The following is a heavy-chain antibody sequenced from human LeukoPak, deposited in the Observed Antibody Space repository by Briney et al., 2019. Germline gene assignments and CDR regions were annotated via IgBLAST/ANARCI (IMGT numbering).Heavy chain of an antibody. D-gene: IGHD5-24*01. CDR1: GYSFNSYW. Sequence: GESLKFSCKGSGYSFNSYWLGWVRQMPGKGLEWMGIIYPGDSDTRYSPSFQGQVTISADKSISTAYLQWTSLKASDTAMYYCARQGWLQYPHYWGPGSLVTVSS. V-gene: IGHV5-51*01. CDR2: IYPGDSDT. CDR3: ARQGWLQYPHY. J-gene: IGHJ4*02.